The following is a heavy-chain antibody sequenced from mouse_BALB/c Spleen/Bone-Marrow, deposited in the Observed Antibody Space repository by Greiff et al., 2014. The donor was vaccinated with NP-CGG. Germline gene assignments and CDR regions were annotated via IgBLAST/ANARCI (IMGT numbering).Heavy chain of an antibody. CDR3: TTLARNNFDD. CDR1: GYTFSNYW. V-gene: IGHV1-5*01. D-gene: IGHD5-1-1*01. CDR2: IHPGNSAT. Sequence: VQLQQSGTVLARPGAAVKMSCKASGYTFSNYWMHWIQQRPGQGLEWIGTIHPGNSATTYNQNVKGKPKLTAVTSTSTDYMDLSNLTNEDSAFYDCTTLARNNFDDWGQGTTLTVSS. J-gene: IGHJ2*01.